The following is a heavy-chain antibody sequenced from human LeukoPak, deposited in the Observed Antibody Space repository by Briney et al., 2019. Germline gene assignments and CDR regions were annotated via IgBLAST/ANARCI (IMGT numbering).Heavy chain of an antibody. CDR2: IYSGGST. CDR1: GFTVSSNY. J-gene: IGHJ6*02. D-gene: IGHD3-10*01. V-gene: IGHV3-66*01. Sequence: GGSLRLSCVASGFTVSSNYMNWVRQAPGKGLEWVSVIYSGGSTYYADSVKGRFTISRDNSKNTLYLQMNSLRAEDTAVYYCARDRVRGVAYGMDVWGQGTTVTVSS. CDR3: ARDRVRGVAYGMDV.